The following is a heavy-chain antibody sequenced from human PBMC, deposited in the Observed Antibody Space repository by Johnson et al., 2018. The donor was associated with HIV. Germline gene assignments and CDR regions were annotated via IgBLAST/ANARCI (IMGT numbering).Heavy chain of an antibody. Sequence: QVQLVESGGGLVQPGGSLRLSCAASGFTFSDYYMSWIRQAPGKGLEWVSYISSSGSTIYYADSVQGRSTISRDNAKDSLYLQMNSLRAEDTAVYYCARGMVVAATKAFDIWGQGTMVTVSS. CDR3: ARGMVVAATKAFDI. J-gene: IGHJ3*02. V-gene: IGHV3-11*04. CDR1: GFTFSDYY. D-gene: IGHD2-15*01. CDR2: ISSSGSTI.